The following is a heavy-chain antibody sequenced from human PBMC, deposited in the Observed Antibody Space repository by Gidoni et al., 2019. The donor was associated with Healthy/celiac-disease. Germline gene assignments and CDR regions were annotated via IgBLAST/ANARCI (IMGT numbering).Heavy chain of an antibody. CDR3: ARGGVFRAYCGGDCYSRGNWFDP. Sequence: QVQLVQSGAEVKKPGASVKVSCTASGDACHSYYIDWVPQAPGQGLEWMGIINPSGGSTSYAQKFQGRVTMTRDTSTSTVYMELSSLRSEDTAVYYCARGGVFRAYCGGDCYSRGNWFDPWGQGTLVTVSS. J-gene: IGHJ5*02. CDR2: INPSGGST. D-gene: IGHD2-21*01. V-gene: IGHV1-46*02. CDR1: GDACHSYY.